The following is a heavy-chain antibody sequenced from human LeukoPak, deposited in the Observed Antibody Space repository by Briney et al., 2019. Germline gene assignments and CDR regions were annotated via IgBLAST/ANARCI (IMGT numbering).Heavy chain of an antibody. CDR2: INPTTGAT. CDR1: GYTFTGYY. J-gene: IGHJ3*01. V-gene: IGHV1-2*02. CDR3: AREFRTTTWSYDAFDL. D-gene: IGHD1/OR15-1a*01. Sequence: GASVKVSYKASGYTFTGYYMHWVRQAPGQGLEWVGWINPTTGATHYAQNFQGRVTLTRDTSNNTSYMELSRLTSDDTAVYYCAREFRTTTWSYDAFDLWGQGTMVTVSS.